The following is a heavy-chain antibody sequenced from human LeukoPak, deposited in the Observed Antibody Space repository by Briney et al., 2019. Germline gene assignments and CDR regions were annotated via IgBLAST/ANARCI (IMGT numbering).Heavy chain of an antibody. Sequence: GGSLRLSCVASGFTFSTSSMNWVRQAPGKGLEWVSSISSTSGHIAYTDSVKGRFTIFRDNAKNSLYLQMNSLRAEDTAVYYCSRRHCTPTQCFSFDSWGQGSLVTVSS. CDR3: SRRHCTPTQCFSFDS. D-gene: IGHD2-8*01. CDR2: ISSTSGHI. V-gene: IGHV3-21*01. J-gene: IGHJ4*02. CDR1: GFTFSTSS.